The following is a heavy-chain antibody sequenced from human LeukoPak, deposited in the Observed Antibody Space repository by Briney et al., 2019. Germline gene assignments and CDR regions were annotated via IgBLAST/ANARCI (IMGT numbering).Heavy chain of an antibody. J-gene: IGHJ4*02. D-gene: IGHD3-3*01. Sequence: GGSLRLSCVPSGLNFGVLAMSWARHPPGKGLECVSTVIGDASYTDYADSVKGRLTITRDNSKNTLYLHLSRLRAEDTAVYYCSKLEGSIREIWHFQYWGRGALVTVSS. CDR1: GLNFGVLA. CDR2: VIGDASYT. CDR3: SKLEGSIREIWHFQY. V-gene: IGHV3-23*01.